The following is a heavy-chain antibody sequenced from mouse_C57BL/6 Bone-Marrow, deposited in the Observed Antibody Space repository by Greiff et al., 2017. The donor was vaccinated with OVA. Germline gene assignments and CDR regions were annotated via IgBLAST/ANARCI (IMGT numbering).Heavy chain of an antibody. Sequence: EVHLVESGPGLVKPSQSLSLTCSVTGYSITSGYYWNWIRQFPGNKLEWMGYISYDGSNNYNPSLKNRISITRDTSKNQFFLKLNSVTTEDTATYYCARGSTTVVAPGFAYWGQGTLVTVSA. CDR3: ARGSTTVVAPGFAY. J-gene: IGHJ3*01. V-gene: IGHV3-6*01. CDR2: ISYDGSN. D-gene: IGHD1-1*01. CDR1: GYSITSGYY.